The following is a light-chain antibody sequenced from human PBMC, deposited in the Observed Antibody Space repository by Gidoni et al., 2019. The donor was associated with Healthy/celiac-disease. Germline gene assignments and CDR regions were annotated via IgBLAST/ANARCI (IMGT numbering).Light chain of an antibody. CDR1: QSLLHFKGYNY. CDR3: MQALQTPWT. CDR2: LGS. Sequence: DIVMTQSPLSLPVTPGEPASISCRSSQSLLHFKGYNYLDWYLQKPGQSPQLLIYLGSNRASGVPDRFSGSGSGTDFTLKISRVEAEDVGVFYCMQALQTPWTFGQGTKVEIK. V-gene: IGKV2-28*01. J-gene: IGKJ1*01.